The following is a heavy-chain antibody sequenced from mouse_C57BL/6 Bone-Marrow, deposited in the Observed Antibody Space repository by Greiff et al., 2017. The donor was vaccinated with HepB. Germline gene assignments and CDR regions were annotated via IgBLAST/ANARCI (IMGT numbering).Heavy chain of an antibody. D-gene: IGHD1-1*01. J-gene: IGHJ1*03. Sequence: QVQLKQSGAELVRPGTSVKVSCKASGYAFTNYLIEWVKQRPGQGLEWIGVINPGSGGTNYNEKFKGKATLTADKSSSTAYMQLSSLTSEDSAVYFCARGALLGSSRYWYFDVWGTGTTVTVSS. CDR3: ARGALLGSSRYWYFDV. V-gene: IGHV1-54*01. CDR1: GYAFTNYL. CDR2: INPGSGGT.